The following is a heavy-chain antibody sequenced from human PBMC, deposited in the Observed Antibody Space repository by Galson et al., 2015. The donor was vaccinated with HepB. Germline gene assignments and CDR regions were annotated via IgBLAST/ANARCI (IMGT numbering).Heavy chain of an antibody. CDR1: GFTFSSYA. D-gene: IGHD3-3*01. CDR2: ISGSDGST. V-gene: IGHV3-23*01. CDR3: ANLFLEWAPPYGMDV. Sequence: SLRLSCAASGFTFSSYATSWVRQAPGKGLEWVSTISGSDGSTYYADSAKGRFTISRDNSKNTLYLQMSSRRAEDTAVYYCANLFLEWAPPYGMDVWGQGTTVTVSS. J-gene: IGHJ6*02.